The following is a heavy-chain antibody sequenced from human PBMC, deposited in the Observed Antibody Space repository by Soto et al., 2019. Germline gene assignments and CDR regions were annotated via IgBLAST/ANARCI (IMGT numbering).Heavy chain of an antibody. J-gene: IGHJ6*02. V-gene: IGHV4-34*01. Sequence: SETLSLTCAVYGGSFSGYYWSWIRQPPGKGLEWIGEINHSGSTNYNPSLKSRVTISVDTSKNQFSLKLSSVTAADTAVYYCARLHDYGGNPLYYYGMDVWGQGTTVTVSS. D-gene: IGHD4-17*01. CDR1: GGSFSGYY. CDR2: INHSGST. CDR3: ARLHDYGGNPLYYYGMDV.